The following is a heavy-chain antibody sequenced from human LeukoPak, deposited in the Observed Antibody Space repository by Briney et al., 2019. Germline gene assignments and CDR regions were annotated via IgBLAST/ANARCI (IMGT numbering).Heavy chain of an antibody. V-gene: IGHV3-74*01. CDR2: INSDGSSI. D-gene: IGHD2-21*02. CDR3: ARSPYCGGDCYNNWFDP. CDR1: GFTFSSYW. J-gene: IGHJ5*02. Sequence: PGGSLRLSCAASGFTFSSYWMHWVRQAPGKGLVWVSRINSDGSSINYADSVKGRFTISRDNAKNTLYLQMNSLRAEDTAVYYCARSPYCGGDCYNNWFDPWGQGTLVTVSS.